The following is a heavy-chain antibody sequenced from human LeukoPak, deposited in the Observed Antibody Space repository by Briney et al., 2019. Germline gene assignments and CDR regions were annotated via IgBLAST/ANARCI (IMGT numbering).Heavy chain of an antibody. J-gene: IGHJ4*02. V-gene: IGHV3-23*01. D-gene: IGHD2-2*01. CDR3: AKRVVVVPAAPDFDY. CDR1: GFTFSSYA. Sequence: GGSLRLSCAASGFTFSSYAMSWVRQAPGKGLEWVSAIIGSGGSTYHADSVKGRFTISRDNSKNTLYLQMNSLRAEDTAVYYCAKRVVVVPAAPDFDYWGQGTLVTVSS. CDR2: IIGSGGST.